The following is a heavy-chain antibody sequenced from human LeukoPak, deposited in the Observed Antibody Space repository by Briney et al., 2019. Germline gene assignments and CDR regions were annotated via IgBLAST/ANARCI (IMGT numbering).Heavy chain of an antibody. CDR3: ARDLSSRSGDCSNTNCYVGAFDI. J-gene: IGHJ3*02. CDR1: GGTFSSFA. Sequence: GASVKVSCKASGGTFSSFAITWVRQAPGQGLEWMGRIIPILDLTNYAQNFQGRVTITADKSTNTAYMELSSLRSEDTAVYYCARDLSSRSGDCSNTNCYVGAFDIWGQGTMVTVSS. D-gene: IGHD2-2*01. V-gene: IGHV1-69*04. CDR2: IIPILDLT.